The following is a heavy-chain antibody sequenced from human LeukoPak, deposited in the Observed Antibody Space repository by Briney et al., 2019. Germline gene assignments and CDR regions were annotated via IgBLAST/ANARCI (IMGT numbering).Heavy chain of an antibody. D-gene: IGHD3-22*01. CDR2: IYYSGST. V-gene: IGHV4-30-4*08. CDR1: GGSISSGDYY. J-gene: IGHJ4*02. CDR3: ASQGDSSGYRTLDY. Sequence: PSETLSLTCTVSGGSISSGDYYWSWIRQPPGKGLEWIGYIYYSGSTYYNPSLKSRVTISVDTSKNQFSLKLSSVTAADTAAYYCASQGDSSGYRTLDYWGQGTLVTVSS.